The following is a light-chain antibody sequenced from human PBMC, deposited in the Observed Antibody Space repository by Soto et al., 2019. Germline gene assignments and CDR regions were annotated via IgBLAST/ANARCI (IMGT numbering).Light chain of an antibody. CDR1: ESVSRNY. CDR2: ATS. J-gene: IGKJ1*01. Sequence: EVVLTQSPGTVSLSQGERATLSCRASESVSRNYIAWYQQKPGQAPRLLIFATSNTATGIPDRFGGSGSETEFTLTISGLEPEDSAVYYCQYCGTSRTLGQGTKVAI. CDR3: QYCGTSRT. V-gene: IGKV3-20*01.